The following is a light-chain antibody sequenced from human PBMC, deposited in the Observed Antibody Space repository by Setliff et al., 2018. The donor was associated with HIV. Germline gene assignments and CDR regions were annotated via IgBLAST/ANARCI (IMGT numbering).Light chain of an antibody. V-gene: IGLV2-11*01. CDR3: CSHAGTFYV. CDR1: SSGVGAYNR. CDR2: DVD. J-gene: IGLJ1*01. Sequence: QSALTQPPSVSGSPGQSVTISCTGTSSGVGAYNRVSWYQQHPGKPPKLIIYDVDKGPSGVPDRFSGSKSGNTASLTVSGLQAEDEAEYYCCSHAGTFYVFGTGTKVTVL.